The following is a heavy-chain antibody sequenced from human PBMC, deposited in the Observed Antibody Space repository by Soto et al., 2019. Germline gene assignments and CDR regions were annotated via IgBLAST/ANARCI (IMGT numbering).Heavy chain of an antibody. J-gene: IGHJ1*01. Sequence: PSETLSLTCTVSGGSFTGGGYYWGWIRQYSGKGLEWIGYIYYSGTTYYNPSLKSRVTISVDTSKNQFSLKLRSVTAADTAMYYCARANPHYYDSYGYYYPLADWGQGTLVTVSS. CDR2: IYYSGTT. CDR3: ARANPHYYDSYGYYYPLAD. D-gene: IGHD3-22*01. V-gene: IGHV4-31*03. CDR1: GGSFTGGGYY.